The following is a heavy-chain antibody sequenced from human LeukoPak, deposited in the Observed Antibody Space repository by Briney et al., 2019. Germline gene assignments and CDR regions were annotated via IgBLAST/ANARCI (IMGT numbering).Heavy chain of an antibody. Sequence: SETLSLTCAVYGGSFSGYYWSWIRQPPGKGLEWIGSIYYSGSTYYNPSLKSRVTISVDTSKNQFSLKLSSVTAADTAVYYCARGVLNSSGWPHPGYFDYWGQGTLVTVSS. CDR1: GGSFSGYY. CDR2: IYYSGST. J-gene: IGHJ4*02. V-gene: IGHV4-34*01. D-gene: IGHD6-19*01. CDR3: ARGVLNSSGWPHPGYFDY.